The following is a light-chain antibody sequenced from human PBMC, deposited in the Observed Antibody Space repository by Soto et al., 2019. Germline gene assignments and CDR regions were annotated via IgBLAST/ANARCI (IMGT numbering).Light chain of an antibody. J-gene: IGKJ1*01. Sequence: DIQMTQSPSTLSASIGDRVTIPCRASQTISSWLAWYQQKPGKAPNLLISKASDLESGVPSRFSGSGSGTEFTLTISCLQPDDFATNYCQQYNTYSPWTFGQGTKVDIK. V-gene: IGKV1-5*03. CDR1: QTISSW. CDR3: QQYNTYSPWT. CDR2: KAS.